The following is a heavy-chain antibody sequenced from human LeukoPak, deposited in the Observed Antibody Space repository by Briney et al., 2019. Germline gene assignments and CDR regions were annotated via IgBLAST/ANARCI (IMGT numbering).Heavy chain of an antibody. CDR1: GYTFTGYY. D-gene: IGHD2-2*01. J-gene: IGHJ6*03. V-gene: IGHV1-2*02. Sequence: ASVKVSCKASGYTFTGYYMHWVRQAPGQGLEWMGWINPNSGGTNYAQKFQGRVTMTRDTSISTAYMELSRLRSDDTAVYYCASSVVVPAAISYYYYMDVWGKGTTVTVSS. CDR2: INPNSGGT. CDR3: ASSVVVPAAISYYYYMDV.